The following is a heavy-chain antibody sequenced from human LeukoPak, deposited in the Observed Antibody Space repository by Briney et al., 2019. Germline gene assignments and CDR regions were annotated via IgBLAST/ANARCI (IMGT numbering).Heavy chain of an antibody. J-gene: IGHJ6*03. D-gene: IGHD3-10*01. V-gene: IGHV3-7*04. CDR2: IRQDGSEK. CDR3: ARGGGSGSYSYYYMDV. CDR1: GFTFSSYW. Sequence: GGSLRLSCAASGFTFSSYWMSWVRQAPGKGLEWVANIRQDGSEKYYVDSVKGRFTISRDNAKNSLYLQMNSLRAADTAVYYCARGGGSGSYSYYYMDVWGKETTVTISS.